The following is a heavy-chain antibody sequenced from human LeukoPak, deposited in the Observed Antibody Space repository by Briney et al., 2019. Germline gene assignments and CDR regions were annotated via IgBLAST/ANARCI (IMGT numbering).Heavy chain of an antibody. Sequence: GGSQRLSCAASGFTFSTYSMNWVRQAPGKGLEWVSSISGSSIYIYYADSVKGRFTISRDNAKNSLYLQMNSLRAEDTAVYYCARDPPYYDSSGYYYDYWGQGTLVTVSS. CDR2: ISGSSIYI. V-gene: IGHV3-21*01. D-gene: IGHD3-22*01. CDR1: GFTFSTYS. CDR3: ARDPPYYDSSGYYYDY. J-gene: IGHJ4*02.